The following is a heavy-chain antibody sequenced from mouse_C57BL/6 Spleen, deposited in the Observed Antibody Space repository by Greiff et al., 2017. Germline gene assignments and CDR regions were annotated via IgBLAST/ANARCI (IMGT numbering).Heavy chain of an antibody. Sequence: VQLQESGAELVKPGASVKMSCKASGYTFTTYPIEWMKQNHGKSLEWIGNFHPYNYDTKYNEKFKGKATLTVEKSSSTVYLEPSRVTSDDSSVYYGARRCSNDGREFAYWGQGTLVTVSA. CDR1: GYTFTTYP. CDR3: ARRCSNDGREFAY. J-gene: IGHJ3*01. V-gene: IGHV1-47*01. CDR2: FHPYNYDT. D-gene: IGHD2-12*01.